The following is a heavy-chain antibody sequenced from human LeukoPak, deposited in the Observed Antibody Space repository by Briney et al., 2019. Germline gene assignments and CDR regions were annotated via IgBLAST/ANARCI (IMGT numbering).Heavy chain of an antibody. CDR2: INPNSGGT. V-gene: IGHV1-2*02. D-gene: IGHD2-15*01. Sequence: ASVKVSCKASGYTLTGYYVHWVRQAPGQGLEWMGWINPNSGGTNYAQKFQGRVTMTRDTSITTAYTELSSLRYDDTAVYYCARGSRNHFDFWGQGTLVTVSS. CDR3: ARGSRNHFDF. J-gene: IGHJ4*02. CDR1: GYTLTGYY.